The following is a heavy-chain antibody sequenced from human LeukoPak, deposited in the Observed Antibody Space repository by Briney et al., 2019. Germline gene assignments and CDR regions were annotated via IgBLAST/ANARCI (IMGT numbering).Heavy chain of an antibody. J-gene: IGHJ6*03. CDR3: ARTAKGITMVRGVNYGYYYMDV. CDR1: GYTFTGYY. CDR2: INPNSGGT. Sequence: GASVKVSCKASGYTFTGYYMHWVRQAPGQGLEWMGWINPNSGGTNYAQKFQGRVTMTRDTSISTAYMELSRLRSDDTAVYYCARTAKGITMVRGVNYGYYYMDVWGKGTTVTISS. D-gene: IGHD3-10*01. V-gene: IGHV1-2*02.